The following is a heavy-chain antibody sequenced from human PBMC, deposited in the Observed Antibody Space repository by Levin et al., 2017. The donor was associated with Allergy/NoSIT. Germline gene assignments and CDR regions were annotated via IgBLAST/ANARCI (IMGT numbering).Heavy chain of an antibody. CDR1: GFTFSSYG. J-gene: IGHJ5*02. Sequence: GGSLRLSCAASGFTFSSYGMHWVRQAPGKGLEWVAVISYDGSNKYYADSVKGRFTISRDNSKNTLYLQMNSLRAEDTAVYYCAKDRAGYYGSGSYSSWGQGTLVTVSS. V-gene: IGHV3-30*18. CDR3: AKDRAGYYGSGSYSS. CDR2: ISYDGSNK. D-gene: IGHD3-10*01.